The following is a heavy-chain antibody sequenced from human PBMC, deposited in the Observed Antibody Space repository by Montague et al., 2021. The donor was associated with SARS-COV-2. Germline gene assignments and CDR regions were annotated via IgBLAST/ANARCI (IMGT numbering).Heavy chain of an antibody. D-gene: IGHD1-1*01. CDR3: TRHVHMTWPEPSPGFDY. V-gene: IGHV4-39*01. CDR2: VHYSGRP. CDR1: GDSISSSSY. Sequence: SETLSLTCTVSGDSISSSSYWGWIRQPPGKGLEWIGSVHYSGRPXXNPSLKSRVTIYVDTSKNQLSLKLSSVTAADTAVYYCTRHVHMTWPEPSPGFDYWGQGTLVTVSS. J-gene: IGHJ4*02.